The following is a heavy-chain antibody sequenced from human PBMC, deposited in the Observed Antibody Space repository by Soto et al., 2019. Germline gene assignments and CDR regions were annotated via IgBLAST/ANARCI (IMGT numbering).Heavy chain of an antibody. V-gene: IGHV1-69*06. CDR3: ARRHSGGFFRFFDS. D-gene: IGHD2-15*01. Sequence: QVQLVQSGTEVKKPGSSVKVSCKASGGSLSTNPISWVRQAPGQGLEWMGGTGSGTGPGNHAQKFQGRLXXXXDKSTSTVYMELTNLSSEDTAVYYCARRHSGGFFRFFDSWGQGTLVTVSS. CDR2: TGSGTGPG. CDR1: GGSLSTNP. J-gene: IGHJ4*02.